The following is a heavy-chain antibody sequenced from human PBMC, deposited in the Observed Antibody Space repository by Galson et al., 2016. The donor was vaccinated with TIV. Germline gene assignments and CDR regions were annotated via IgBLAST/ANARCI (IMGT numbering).Heavy chain of an antibody. V-gene: IGHV1-3*01. CDR2: INAGNGNK. D-gene: IGHD3-16*01. Sequence: QSGAEVKNPGASVKVSCKASGYTFTSRAVHWVRQAPGQSLEWMAWINAGNGNKKYSENFQGRLTITRDTSASTVYMELSSLRSEDKAVYYCARDGGGTPAKSLGYWGQGTLVTVSS. CDR3: ARDGGGTPAKSLGY. CDR1: GYTFTSRA. J-gene: IGHJ4*02.